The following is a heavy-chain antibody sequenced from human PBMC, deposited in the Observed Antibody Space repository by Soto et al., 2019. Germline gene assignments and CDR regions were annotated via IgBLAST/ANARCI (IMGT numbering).Heavy chain of an antibody. CDR3: ARGGLSITGPGPTFDY. D-gene: IGHD3-16*01. J-gene: IGHJ4*02. V-gene: IGHV1-2*02. CDR1: GYTFTGYY. CDR2: INPNSGGT. Sequence: QVQLVQSGAEVTKPGASVKVSCKASGYTFTGYYMHWVRQAPGQGLELMGWINPNSGGTNHAPKFEGQVTMTRATSISTAYMEMSRLRYDDTAVYYCARGGLSITGPGPTFDYWGQGTLVTVSS.